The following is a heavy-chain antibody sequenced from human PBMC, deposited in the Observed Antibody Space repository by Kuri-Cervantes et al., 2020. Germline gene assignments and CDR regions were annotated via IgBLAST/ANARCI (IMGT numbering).Heavy chain of an antibody. CDR3: ARDIGIAVAGTAFDY. V-gene: IGHV1-69*13. J-gene: IGHJ4*02. Sequence: SVKVSCKASGGTFSSYAISWVRQAPGQGLEWMGGIIPIFGTANYAQKFQGRVTITADESTSTAYMELSSLRSEDTAVYYCARDIGIAVAGTAFDYWGQGTLVTVSS. CDR2: IIPIFGTA. CDR1: GGTFSSYA. D-gene: IGHD6-19*01.